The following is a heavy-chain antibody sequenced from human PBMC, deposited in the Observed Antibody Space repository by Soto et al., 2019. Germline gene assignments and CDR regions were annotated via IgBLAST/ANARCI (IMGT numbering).Heavy chain of an antibody. V-gene: IGHV3-48*04. CDR2: ISSSGSTI. D-gene: IGHD3-3*01. J-gene: IGHJ6*02. Sequence: GGSLRLSCAASGFTFSSYSMNWVRQAPGKGLEWVSYISSSGSTIYYADSVKGRFTISRDNAKNSLYLQMNSLRAEDTAVYYCATSTRDFWSGYYSSVRDYYYYYGMDVWGQGTTVTVSS. CDR3: ATSTRDFWSGYYSSVRDYYYYYGMDV. CDR1: GFTFSSYS.